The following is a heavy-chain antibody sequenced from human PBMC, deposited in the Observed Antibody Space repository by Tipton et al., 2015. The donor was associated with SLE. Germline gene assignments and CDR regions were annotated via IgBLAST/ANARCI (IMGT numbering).Heavy chain of an antibody. D-gene: IGHD6-25*01. CDR1: GLTSGDFA. CDR2: ISSSSYYI. J-gene: IGHJ4*02. CDR3: ARGFLGMKAAQYYFDY. Sequence: SLRLSCTASGLTSGDFAMSWVRQAPGKGLEWVSSISSSSYYIYYADSVKGRFTISRDNAKKSLYLQMNSLRAEDTAVYYCARGFLGMKAAQYYFDYWGQGTLVTVSS. V-gene: IGHV3-21*03.